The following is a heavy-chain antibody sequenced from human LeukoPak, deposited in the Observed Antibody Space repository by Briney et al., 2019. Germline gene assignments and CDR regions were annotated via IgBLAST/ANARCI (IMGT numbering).Heavy chain of an antibody. CDR2: IYYSGST. J-gene: IGHJ1*01. D-gene: IGHD4-17*01. CDR1: GGSISSYY. V-gene: IGHV4-59*08. CDR3: ARHGGDYTLTPFQH. Sequence: PSETLSLTCTVSGGSISSYYWSWIRQPPGKGLEWIGYIYYSGSTNYNPSLKSRVTISVDTSKNQFSLKLSSVTAADTAVYYCARHGGDYTLTPFQHWGQGTLVTVSS.